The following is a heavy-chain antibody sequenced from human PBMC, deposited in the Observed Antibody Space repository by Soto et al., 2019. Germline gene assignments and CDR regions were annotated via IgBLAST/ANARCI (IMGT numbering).Heavy chain of an antibody. Sequence: SETLSLTCTVSGGSISSGGYYWSWIRQHPGKGLEWIGYIYYSGSTYYNPSLKSRVTISVDTSKNQFSLKLSSVTAADTAVYYCARELGLRVSWFDPWGQGTLVTVSS. CDR1: GGSISSGGYY. J-gene: IGHJ5*02. D-gene: IGHD3-16*01. CDR3: ARELGLRVSWFDP. CDR2: IYYSGST. V-gene: IGHV4-31*03.